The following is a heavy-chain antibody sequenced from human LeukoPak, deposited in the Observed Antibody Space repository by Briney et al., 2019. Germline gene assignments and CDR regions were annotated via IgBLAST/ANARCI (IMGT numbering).Heavy chain of an antibody. Sequence: GGSLRLSCAASGFTFSNYGMHWVRQAPGKGLEWVAFVRSDGDIKYYADSVKGRFTISRDNSRTTLHLQMNSLRVEDTAVYHCAKDLPAAYFDYWGQGSLVTVSS. CDR2: VRSDGDIK. V-gene: IGHV3-30*02. J-gene: IGHJ4*02. CDR1: GFTFSNYG. D-gene: IGHD2-2*01. CDR3: AKDLPAAYFDY.